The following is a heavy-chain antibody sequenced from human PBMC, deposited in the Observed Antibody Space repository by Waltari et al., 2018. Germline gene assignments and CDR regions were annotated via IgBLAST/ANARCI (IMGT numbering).Heavy chain of an antibody. CDR2: MYYGGST. J-gene: IGHJ2*01. CDR1: GGSVSSGGYY. Sequence: QLQLQESGPGLVKPSETLSLTCTVPGGSVSSGGYYWGWLRQPPGRGLEWIGSMYYGGSTFHNPSLKSRVTMSVDTSNNQVSLRLNSVTAADTAVYYCAREVARASDIWYFDLWGRGTLVTVSS. D-gene: IGHD5-12*01. CDR3: AREVARASDIWYFDL. V-gene: IGHV4-39*07.